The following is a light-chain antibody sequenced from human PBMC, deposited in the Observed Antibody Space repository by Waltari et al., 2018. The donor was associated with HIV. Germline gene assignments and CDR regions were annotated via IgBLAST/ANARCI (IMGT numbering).Light chain of an antibody. V-gene: IGKV4-1*01. CDR3: QQYYSFPST. CDR1: FNNKNY. Sequence: DVVVTPSPDSLAVSVGERATPKRKSSFNNKNYLAWYQQKPGQPPRLLIYWASTRESGIPDRFSGSGSGTDFTLTISSLQAEDVAVYYCQQYYSFPSTFGQGTRLEIK. J-gene: IGKJ2*01. CDR2: WAS.